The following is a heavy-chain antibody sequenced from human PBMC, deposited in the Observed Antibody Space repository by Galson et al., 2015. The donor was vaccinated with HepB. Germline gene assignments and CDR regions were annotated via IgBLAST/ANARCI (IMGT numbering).Heavy chain of an antibody. V-gene: IGHV6-1*01. J-gene: IGHJ4*02. Sequence: AISGDSVSSNSAAWNWFRQSPSRGLEWLGRTFYRSMWKNDYAIFVSGRITINPDTSENQFSLQLNSVTPEDTAVYYCTRDLSMRFDYWGQGTMVTASS. D-gene: IGHD2/OR15-2a*01. CDR1: GDSVSSNSAA. CDR2: TFYRSMWKN. CDR3: TRDLSMRFDY.